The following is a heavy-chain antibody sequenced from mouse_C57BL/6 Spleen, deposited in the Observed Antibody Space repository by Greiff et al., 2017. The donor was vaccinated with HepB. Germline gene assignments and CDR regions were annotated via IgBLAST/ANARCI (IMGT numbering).Heavy chain of an antibody. CDR1: GFTFSSYA. Sequence: EVKVVESGEGLVKPGGSLKLSCAASGFTFSSYAMSWVRQTPEKRLEWVAYISSGGDYIYYADTVKGRFTISRDNARNTLYLQMSSLKSEDTAMYYCTRDHGYDYSYAMDYWGQGTSVTVSS. V-gene: IGHV5-9-1*02. CDR3: TRDHGYDYSYAMDY. J-gene: IGHJ4*01. CDR2: ISSGGDYI. D-gene: IGHD2-4*01.